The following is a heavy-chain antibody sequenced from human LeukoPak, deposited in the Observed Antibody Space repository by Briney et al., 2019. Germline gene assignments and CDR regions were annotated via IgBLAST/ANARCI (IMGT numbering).Heavy chain of an antibody. D-gene: IGHD3-22*01. CDR2: IYTSGST. CDR3: ARDWDYDSSGYYYGGFDY. Sequence: SETLSLTCTVSGGSISSGSYYWSWLRQPAGKGLEWIGRIYTSGSTNYNPSLKSRVTMSVDTSKNQFSLKLSSVTAADTAVYYCARDWDYDSSGYYYGGFDYWGQGTLVTVSS. J-gene: IGHJ4*02. CDR1: GGSISSGSYY. V-gene: IGHV4-61*02.